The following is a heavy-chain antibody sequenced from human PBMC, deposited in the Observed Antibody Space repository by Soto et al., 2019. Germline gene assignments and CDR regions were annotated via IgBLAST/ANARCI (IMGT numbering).Heavy chain of an antibody. J-gene: IGHJ6*02. CDR1: GFTFSSYA. CDR3: AKGLYYHGSGKSRYYYYGLDV. CDR2: ISGSGGST. V-gene: IGHV3-23*01. Sequence: GGSLRLSCAASGFTFSSYAMSWVRQAPGKGLEWVSIISGSGGSTYYPDSVKGRFTISRDNSKNTLYLQMNSLRAEDTAVYYCAKGLYYHGSGKSRYYYYGLDVWGQGTTVTVSS. D-gene: IGHD3-10*01.